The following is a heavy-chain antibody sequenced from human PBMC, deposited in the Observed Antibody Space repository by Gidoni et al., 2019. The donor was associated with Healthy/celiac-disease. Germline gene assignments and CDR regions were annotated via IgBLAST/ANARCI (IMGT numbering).Heavy chain of an antibody. Sequence: QVQLVESGGGVVQPGRSLRLSCAASGFTFSSYAMHWVRQAPGKGLEWVAVISYDGSNKYYADSVKGRFTISRDNSKNTLYLQMNSLRAEDTAVYYCARDLLGSGSQSSRGAFDIWGQGTMVTVSS. V-gene: IGHV3-30-3*01. CDR3: ARDLLGSGSQSSRGAFDI. CDR2: ISYDGSNK. J-gene: IGHJ3*02. D-gene: IGHD3-10*01. CDR1: GFTFSSYA.